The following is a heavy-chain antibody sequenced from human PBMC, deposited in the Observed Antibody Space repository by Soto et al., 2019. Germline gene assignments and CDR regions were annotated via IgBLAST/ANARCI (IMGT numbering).Heavy chain of an antibody. CDR3: ARVYGLVQYDDFWSGYYDY. D-gene: IGHD3-3*01. CDR1: ANTFINNY. V-gene: IGHV1-46*01. J-gene: IGHJ4*02. CDR2: FNPRGGNT. Sequence: QVQLLQSGAEVKKPGASVRISCKSSANTFINNYINWVRQAPGQGLEWLGVFNPRGGNTRYAQKFQGRVTMTGDTSTRTVCMELSNLKSEDTAVYYCARVYGLVQYDDFWSGYYDYWGQGTLVIVSS.